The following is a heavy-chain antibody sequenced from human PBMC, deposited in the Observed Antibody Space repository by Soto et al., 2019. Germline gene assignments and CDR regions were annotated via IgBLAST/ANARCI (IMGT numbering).Heavy chain of an antibody. J-gene: IGHJ6*03. CDR2: INPNSGVT. CDR1: GDTFTDYY. CDR3: ARESGGATATLDYYYFYMDV. D-gene: IGHD5-12*01. Sequence: VQLVQSGAEVKKPGASVKVSCKASGDTFTDYYMHWVRQAPGQGIEWMGWINPNSGVTKYAQKFRGWVTMTRDTSIRTVYMELSRLKSDDTAVYYCARESGGATATLDYYYFYMDVWGKGTTVTVSS. V-gene: IGHV1-2*04.